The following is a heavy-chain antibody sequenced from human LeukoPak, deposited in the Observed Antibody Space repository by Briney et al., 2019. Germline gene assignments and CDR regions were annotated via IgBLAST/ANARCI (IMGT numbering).Heavy chain of an antibody. V-gene: IGHV1-24*01. J-gene: IGHJ4*02. CDR2: FDPEDGET. CDR3: ATDLAVASPKTRD. D-gene: IGHD6-19*01. Sequence: ASVNVSCKVSGYTLTELSMHWVRQAPGKGLEWMGGFDPEDGETIYAQKFQGRVTMTEDTSTDTAYMELSSLRSEDTAVYYCATDLAVASPKTRDWGQGTLVTVSS. CDR1: GYTLTELS.